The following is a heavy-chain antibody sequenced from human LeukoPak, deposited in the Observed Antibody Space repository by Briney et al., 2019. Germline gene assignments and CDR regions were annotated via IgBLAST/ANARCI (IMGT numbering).Heavy chain of an antibody. J-gene: IGHJ4*02. D-gene: IGHD3-22*01. V-gene: IGHV3-15*01. CDR2: IKSKTDGGTT. CDR3: TTDIYYYDSSGYLY. Sequence: PGGSLRLSCAASGFTFSNAWMSWVRQAPGKGLEWVGRIKSKTDGGTTDYAAPVKGRFTISRDDSKNTQYLQMNSLKTEDTAVYYCTTDIYYYDSSGYLYWGQGTLVTVSS. CDR1: GFTFSNAW.